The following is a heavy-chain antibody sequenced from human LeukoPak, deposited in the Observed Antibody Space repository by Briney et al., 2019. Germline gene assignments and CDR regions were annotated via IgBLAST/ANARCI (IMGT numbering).Heavy chain of an antibody. CDR1: GFTFSSDA. Sequence: GGSLRLSCAASGFTFSSDAMSWVRQAPGKGLEWVANIKQDGSEKYYVDSVKGRFTISRDNAKNSLYLQMNSLRAEDTAVYYCARSGPIVVVPAAMPYGMDVWGQGTTVTVSS. CDR3: ARSGPIVVVPAAMPYGMDV. V-gene: IGHV3-7*01. D-gene: IGHD2-2*01. J-gene: IGHJ6*02. CDR2: IKQDGSEK.